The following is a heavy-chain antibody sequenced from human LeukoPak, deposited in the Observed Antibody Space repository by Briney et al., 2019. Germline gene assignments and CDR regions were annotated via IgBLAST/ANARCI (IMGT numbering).Heavy chain of an antibody. CDR1: GFTFSSYD. V-gene: IGHV3-13*01. J-gene: IGHJ6*02. CDR3: ARAPTDGYLASYYYYGMDV. Sequence: SGGSLRLSCAASGFTFSSYDMHWVRQVTGKGLEWVSAIGTAGDTYYPGSVKGRFTISRENAKNSLYLQMNSLRAEDTAVYYCARAPTDGYLASYYYYGMDVWGQGTTVTVSS. D-gene: IGHD5-24*01. CDR2: IGTAGDT.